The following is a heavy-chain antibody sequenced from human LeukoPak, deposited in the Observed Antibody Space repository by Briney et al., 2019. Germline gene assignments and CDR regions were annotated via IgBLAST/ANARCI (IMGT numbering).Heavy chain of an antibody. CDR2: IYYSGST. D-gene: IGHD3-3*01. CDR3: ARGTILYYFDY. V-gene: IGHV4-59*01. CDR1: GGSISSYY. Sequence: SETLSLTCTVSGGSISSYYWSWIRQPPGKGLEWIGYIYYSGSTNYNPSLKSRVTISVDTSKDQFSLKLSSVTAADTAVYYCARGTILYYFDYWGQGTLVTVSS. J-gene: IGHJ4*02.